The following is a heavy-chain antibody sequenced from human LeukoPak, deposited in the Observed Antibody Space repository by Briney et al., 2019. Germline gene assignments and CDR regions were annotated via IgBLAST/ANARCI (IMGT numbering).Heavy chain of an antibody. Sequence: SVKVSCKASGGTFSSYAISWVRQAPGQGLEWMGGIIPIFGTANYAQKFQGRVTITADESTSTAYMELSSLRSEDTAVYYCASSTGYSYVDAFDIWGQGTMVNVSS. D-gene: IGHD5-18*01. CDR1: GGTFSSYA. CDR2: IIPIFGTA. CDR3: ASSTGYSYVDAFDI. J-gene: IGHJ3*02. V-gene: IGHV1-69*13.